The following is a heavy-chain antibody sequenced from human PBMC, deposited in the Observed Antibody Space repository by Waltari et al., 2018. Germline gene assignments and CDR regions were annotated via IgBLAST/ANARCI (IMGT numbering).Heavy chain of an antibody. J-gene: IGHJ5*02. CDR2: MNPNSGNT. CDR3: ARGLGSWTYNWFDP. D-gene: IGHD6-13*01. V-gene: IGHV1-8*03. Sequence: QVQLVQSGAEVKKPGAAVKVSCKASGYTFTSYDINWVRQATGQGLEWMGWMNPNSGNTGYAQKFQGRVTITRNTSISTAYMELSSLRSEDTAVYYCARGLGSWTYNWFDPWGQGTLVTVSS. CDR1: GYTFTSYD.